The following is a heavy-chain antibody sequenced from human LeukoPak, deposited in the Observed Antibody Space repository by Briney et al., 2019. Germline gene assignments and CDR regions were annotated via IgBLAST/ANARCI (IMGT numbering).Heavy chain of an antibody. CDR2: INPNSGGT. V-gene: IGHV1-2*02. Sequence: ASVKVSCKASGYTFTGYYMHWVRQAPGQGLEGVGWINPNSGGTNYAQKFQGRVTMTRDTSISTAYMELSRLRSDDTAVYYCARGAVPYYYYYMDVWGKGTTVTVSS. CDR3: ARGAVPYYYYYMDV. J-gene: IGHJ6*03. D-gene: IGHD6-19*01. CDR1: GYTFTGYY.